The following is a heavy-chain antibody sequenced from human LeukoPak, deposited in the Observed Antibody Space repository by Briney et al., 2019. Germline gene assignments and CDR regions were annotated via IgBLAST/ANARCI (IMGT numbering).Heavy chain of an antibody. CDR3: ARGRTGTAGRLYLNYYYYMDV. CDR1: GYTFTSYD. J-gene: IGHJ6*03. CDR2: MNPNSGNT. D-gene: IGHD6-13*01. V-gene: IGHV1-8*01. Sequence: GASVKVSCKASGYTFTSYDINWVRQATGQGLEWMGWMNPNSGNTGCAQKFQGRVTMTRNTSISTAYMELSSLRSEDTAVYYCARGRTGTAGRLYLNYYYYMDVWGKGTTVTISS.